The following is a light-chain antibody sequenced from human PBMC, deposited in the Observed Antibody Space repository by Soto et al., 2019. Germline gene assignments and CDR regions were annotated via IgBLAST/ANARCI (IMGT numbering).Light chain of an antibody. Sequence: QSALTQPASVSGSPGQSITISCTGTSSDVGSYNYVSWYQLHPGKAPKPMIYEVSNRPSGVSNRFSGSKSGDTASLIISGLQAGDEADYYCSSYTTRTTLYVFGTGTKVTVL. V-gene: IGLV2-14*01. J-gene: IGLJ1*01. CDR3: SSYTTRTTLYV. CDR1: SSDVGSYNY. CDR2: EVS.